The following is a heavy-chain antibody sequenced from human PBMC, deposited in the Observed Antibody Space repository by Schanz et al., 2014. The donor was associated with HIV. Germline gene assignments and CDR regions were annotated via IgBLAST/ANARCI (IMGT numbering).Heavy chain of an antibody. CDR1: GGSFSDYY. CDR2: IYYSGST. Sequence: QVHLQQWGAGQLKPSETLSLTCTVYGGSFSDYYWAWIRQTPYKGLEWIGYIYYSGSTNYNPSLKSRVKISMDTSKNQFSLNLTLVTAADTAVYYCARGIRPSDRVYFFDDWGQGTLVIVSS. J-gene: IGHJ4*02. D-gene: IGHD2-21*02. CDR3: ARGIRPSDRVYFFDD. V-gene: IGHV4-34*01.